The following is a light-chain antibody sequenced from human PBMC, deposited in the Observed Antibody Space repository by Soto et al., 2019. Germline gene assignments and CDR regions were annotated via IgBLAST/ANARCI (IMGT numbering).Light chain of an antibody. V-gene: IGKV1-5*03. Sequence: DIQMTQSPSTLSASVGDRVTITCRASQSISSWLAWYQQKPGKAPKLLIYKASTLESGVPSRFSGSESGTEFTLTINSLQPDDFAPYYCQQYSSWWTFGQGNKVEIK. CDR1: QSISSW. CDR2: KAS. J-gene: IGKJ1*01. CDR3: QQYSSWWT.